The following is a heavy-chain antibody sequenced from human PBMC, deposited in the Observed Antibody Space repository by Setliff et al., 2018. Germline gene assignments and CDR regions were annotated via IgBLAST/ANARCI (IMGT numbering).Heavy chain of an antibody. CDR2: INPNSADT. D-gene: IGHD1-26*01. V-gene: IGHV1-2*02. J-gene: IGHJ6*03. Sequence: ASVKVSCKASGYTFPAYSLHWVRQAPGQGLEWMGWINPNSADTNYAQRFQGRFTMTRDTSISTAYMELSSLKSDDTAVYYCVVVGATRENHYYFTDVWGKGTTVTVSS. CDR3: VVVGATRENHYYFTDV. CDR1: GYTFPAYS.